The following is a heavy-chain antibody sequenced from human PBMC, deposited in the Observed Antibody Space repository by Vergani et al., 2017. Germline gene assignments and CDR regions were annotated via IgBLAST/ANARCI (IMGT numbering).Heavy chain of an antibody. Sequence: EVHLLESGGAQVEAGGSLRLSCVASGFTFSNSAMSWVRQTSGKGLEWVSAISGYGDRTYYADSVKGRFTITRDNSKNTVYLQMNSLKAEDRATYYCAVEERSNTSPFVGNWGQGTLVTV. V-gene: IGHV3-23*01. CDR3: AVEERSNTSPFVGN. CDR2: ISGYGDRT. J-gene: IGHJ4*02. CDR1: GFTFSNSA. D-gene: IGHD2/OR15-2a*01.